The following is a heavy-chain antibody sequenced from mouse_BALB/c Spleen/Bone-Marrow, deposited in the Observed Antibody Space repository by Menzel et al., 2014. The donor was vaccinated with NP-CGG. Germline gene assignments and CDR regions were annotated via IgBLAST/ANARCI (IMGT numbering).Heavy chain of an antibody. CDR1: GFNIKDTY. J-gene: IGHJ3*01. D-gene: IGHD2-3*01. V-gene: IGHV14-3*02. Sequence: SGAEFVKPGASVKLSCTASGFNIKDTYMHWVKRRPEQGLEWIGRIDPANDNTKYDPKFQGKATITADTSSNTAYLQLSSLTSEDTAVYYCARADGFFALFAYWGRGTLFTVSA. CDR3: ARADGFFALFAY. CDR2: IDPANDNT.